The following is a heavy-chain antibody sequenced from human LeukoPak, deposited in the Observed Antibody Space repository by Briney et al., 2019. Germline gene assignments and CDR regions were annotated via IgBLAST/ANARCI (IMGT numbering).Heavy chain of an antibody. Sequence: PSETLSLTCTVSGGSIGTYYWSWIRQPPGKGLEWIGYISYSGSTNYNPSLKSRVTISVDTSKNQFSLKLTSVTAADTAVYYCARLYLPATRFDYWGQGTLVTVSS. J-gene: IGHJ4*02. V-gene: IGHV4-59*08. CDR1: GGSIGTYY. CDR2: ISYSGST. CDR3: ARLYLPATRFDY. D-gene: IGHD5-24*01.